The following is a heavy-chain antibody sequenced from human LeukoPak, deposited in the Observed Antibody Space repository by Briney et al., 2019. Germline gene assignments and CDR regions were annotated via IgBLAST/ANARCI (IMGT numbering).Heavy chain of an antibody. CDR3: TRDSIHTY. V-gene: IGHV3-66*01. CDR2: IYNEGTT. J-gene: IGHJ4*02. Sequence: GGSLRLSCAASGFSVNNNYMNWVRQAPGKGLEWVSIIYNEGTTFYTDSVRGRFTISRDDSKNTIYLLMNSLRAEDTAIYYCTRDSIHTYWGQGALVTVSS. CDR1: GFSVNNNY.